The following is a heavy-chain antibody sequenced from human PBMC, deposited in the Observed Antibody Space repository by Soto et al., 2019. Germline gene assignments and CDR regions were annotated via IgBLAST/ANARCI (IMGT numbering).Heavy chain of an antibody. J-gene: IGHJ3*02. CDR1: GYTFTSYY. CDR3: ARAERREGDAFDI. D-gene: IGHD6-25*01. V-gene: IGHV1-46*03. CDR2: INPSGGST. Sequence: ASLKVSCKASGYTFTSYYMHWVRQAPGQGLEWMGIINPSGGSTSYAQKFQGRVTMTRDTSTSTVYMELSSLRSEDTAVYYSARAERREGDAFDIWGQGTMVTVSS.